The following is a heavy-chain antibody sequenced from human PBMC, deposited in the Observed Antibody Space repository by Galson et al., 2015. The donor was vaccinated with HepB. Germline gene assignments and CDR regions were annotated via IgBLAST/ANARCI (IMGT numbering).Heavy chain of an antibody. J-gene: IGHJ6*02. CDR2: ISSSSSYI. V-gene: IGHV3-21*01. Sequence: SLRLSCAASGFTFSSYSMNWVRQAPGKGLEWVSSISSSSSYIYYADSVKGRFTISRDNAKNSLYLQMNSLRAEDTAVYYCARAELRVTAANKQPPTYYYYYYGMDVWGQGTTVTVSS. D-gene: IGHD6-13*01. CDR1: GFTFSSYS. CDR3: ARAELRVTAANKQPPTYYYYYYGMDV.